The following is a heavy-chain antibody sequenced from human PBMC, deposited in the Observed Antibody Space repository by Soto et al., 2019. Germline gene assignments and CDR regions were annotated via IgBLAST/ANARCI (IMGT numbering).Heavy chain of an antibody. CDR3: AHMERGSSWTVGPY. CDR2: IYWDDDK. CDR1: GFSLSTSGVG. Sequence: QITLKESGPTLVKPTQTLTLTCNLSGFSLSTSGVGVGWIRQSPGKALEWLAHIYWDDDKYYSPSLKSRLGITKDTSKNQVVLKMTNMNPVDTAKYFCAHMERGSSWTVGPYWAQETLVTVSS. V-gene: IGHV2-5*02. J-gene: IGHJ4*02. D-gene: IGHD1-26*01.